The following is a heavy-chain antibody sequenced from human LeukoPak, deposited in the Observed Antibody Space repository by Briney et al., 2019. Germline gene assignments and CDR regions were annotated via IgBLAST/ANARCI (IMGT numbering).Heavy chain of an antibody. J-gene: IGHJ4*02. CDR3: ARDEGSGWYAY. V-gene: IGHV4-39*07. Sequence: NSSETLSLTCTVSGGSISSSSYYWGWIRQPPGKGLEWIGSIYYSGSTYYNPSLKSRVTISVDTSKNQFSLKLTSVTAADMAIYYCARDEGSGWYAYWGQGTLVTVSS. CDR2: IYYSGST. D-gene: IGHD6-19*01. CDR1: GGSISSSSYY.